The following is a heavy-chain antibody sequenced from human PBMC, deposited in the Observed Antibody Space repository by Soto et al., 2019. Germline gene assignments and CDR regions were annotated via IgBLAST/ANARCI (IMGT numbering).Heavy chain of an antibody. CDR1: AYTSTNYW. Sequence: RESLKISCQTSAYTSTNYWIGWVRQMPGGGLEWLGLIFPRDFDVRYSPSFEGQVTISADRSTATAFLQWRSLEASDSALSFCERFVSLLHLLASWGRGSSVTVSS. CDR2: IFPRDFDV. D-gene: IGHD2-15*01. V-gene: IGHV5-51*01. CDR3: ERFVSLLHLLAS. J-gene: IGHJ1*01.